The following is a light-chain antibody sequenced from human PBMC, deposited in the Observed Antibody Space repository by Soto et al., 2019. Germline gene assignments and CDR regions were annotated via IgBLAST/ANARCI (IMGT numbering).Light chain of an antibody. V-gene: IGKV2-28*01. J-gene: IGKJ1*01. CDR3: MQPLQSWT. CDR2: LGS. CDR1: QSLLHSNGYNY. Sequence: DIVMTQSPLSLPVTPGEPASISCGFSQSLLHSNGYNYLDWYLQKPGQSPQLLIYLGSNRASGVPDRFSGSGSGTDFTLKISRVEAEDVGVYYCMQPLQSWTFGQGTK.